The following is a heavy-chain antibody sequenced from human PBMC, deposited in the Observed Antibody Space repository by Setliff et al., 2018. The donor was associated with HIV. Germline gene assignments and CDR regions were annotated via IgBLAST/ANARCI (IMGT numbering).Heavy chain of an antibody. CDR1: GYAFTSQF. CDR2: ISPSGDRT. D-gene: IGHD3-9*01. V-gene: IGHV1-46*01. J-gene: IGHJ4*02. Sequence: GASVKVSCKASGYAFTSQFMHWVRQAPGQGLEWMGIISPSGDRTTYAQKFQGRVTITTDESTSTAYMELSSLRSEDTAVYYCARSQYDILTGYYIIGFDYWGQGTLVTVSS. CDR3: ARSQYDILTGYYIIGFDY.